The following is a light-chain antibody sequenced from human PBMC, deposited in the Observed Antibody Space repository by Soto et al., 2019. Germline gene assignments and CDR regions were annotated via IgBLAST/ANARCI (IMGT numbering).Light chain of an antibody. CDR1: QDIYSW. CDR3: QRYNSNSRT. V-gene: IGKV1-5*01. Sequence: DIQLTQSPSTLSASVGDRVTITCRVSQDIYSWVAWYQQKPGKAPKFLIYDASILQSGVPSRFSGSGSGTEFTLTISSLQPDDFATYYCQRYNSNSRTFGQGTTVDFK. J-gene: IGKJ1*01. CDR2: DAS.